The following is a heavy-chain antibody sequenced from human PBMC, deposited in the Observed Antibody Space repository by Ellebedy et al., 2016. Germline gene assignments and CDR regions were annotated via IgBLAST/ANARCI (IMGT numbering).Heavy chain of an antibody. D-gene: IGHD2-8*01. J-gene: IGHJ3*01. V-gene: IGHV3-30*07. CDR2: ISYDGRNK. CDR3: VTRHNGVFDV. CDR1: GVRFGTHA. Sequence: GGSLRLXXAASGVRFGTHAMHWVRQAPGKGLEWIGVISYDGRNKNYGASVKGRFTITRDSSAKTPYLQMSGLGAEDTAVYYCVTRHNGVFDVWGRGTRVTVSS.